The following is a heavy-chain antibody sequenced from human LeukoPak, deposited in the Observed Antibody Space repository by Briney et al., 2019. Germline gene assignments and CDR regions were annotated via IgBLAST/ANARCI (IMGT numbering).Heavy chain of an antibody. CDR1: GDSVSSNSAA. CDR3: ARARGIQVWSLFDW. V-gene: IGHV6-1*01. Sequence: SQTLSLTCAISGDSVSSNSAAWNWIRQSPSRGLEWLGRTYYRSKWYNGYAVFVKSRISVNPDTSKNQFSLQLNSVTPEDTAVYYCARARGIQVWSLFDWWGQGTLVTVSS. J-gene: IGHJ4*02. D-gene: IGHD5-18*01. CDR2: TYYRSKWYN.